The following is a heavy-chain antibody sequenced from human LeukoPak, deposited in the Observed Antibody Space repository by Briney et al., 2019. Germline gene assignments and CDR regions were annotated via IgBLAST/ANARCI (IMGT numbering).Heavy chain of an antibody. Sequence: SETLSLTCFVSGGSISSGGYYWSWIRQHPGKGLEWIGYIYYSGSTYYNPSLKSRVTISVDTSKNQFSLKLSSVTAADTAVYYCARGDSSGYYSPSLDYWGQGTLVTVSS. CDR2: IYYSGST. V-gene: IGHV4-31*03. D-gene: IGHD3-22*01. J-gene: IGHJ4*02. CDR3: ARGDSSGYYSPSLDY. CDR1: GGSISSGGYY.